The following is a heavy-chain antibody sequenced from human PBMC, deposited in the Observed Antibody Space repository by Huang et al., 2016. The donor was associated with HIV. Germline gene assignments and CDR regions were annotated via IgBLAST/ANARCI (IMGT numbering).Heavy chain of an antibody. D-gene: IGHD7-27*01. Sequence: QITLKESGPTVIKPTQTLTLTCSFSGFSLNNKGVGGGWIRQPPGKALEWLVLISWDDAKRFTPSLKNRITLTKDTSKNQVVFTMTNVDPMDTGTYYCAHIGRLGNYYMDVWGNGTTVTVSS. J-gene: IGHJ6*03. CDR2: ISWDDAK. CDR1: GFSLNNKGVG. V-gene: IGHV2-5*02. CDR3: AHIGRLGNYYMDV.